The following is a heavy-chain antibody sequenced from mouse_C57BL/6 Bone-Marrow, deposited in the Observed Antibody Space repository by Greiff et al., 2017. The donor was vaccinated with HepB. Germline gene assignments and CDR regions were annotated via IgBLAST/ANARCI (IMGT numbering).Heavy chain of an antibody. V-gene: IGHV3-8*01. D-gene: IGHD2-3*01. CDR2: ISYSGST. J-gene: IGHJ3*01. CDR1: GYSITSDY. Sequence: EVKLVESGPGLAKPSQTLSLTCSVTGYSITSDYWNWIRKVPGNKLEYMGYISYSGSTYYNPSLKSRISITRDTSKNQYYLQLNSVTTEDTATYYCARGRAYDGYYGFAYWGQGTLVTVSA. CDR3: ARGRAYDGYYGFAY.